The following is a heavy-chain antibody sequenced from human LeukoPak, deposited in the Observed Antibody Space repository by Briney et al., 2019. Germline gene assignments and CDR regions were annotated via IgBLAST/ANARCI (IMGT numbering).Heavy chain of an antibody. V-gene: IGHV3-23*01. CDR3: AKARAYSYASDY. Sequence: GGSLRLSCAASGFTFSSYAMSWVRQAPGKGLEWVSAISGSGGSTYYADSVKGRFTISRDNSKNTLYLQMNSLRAEDTAVFYCAKARAYSYASDYWGQGTLVTVSS. CDR2: ISGSGGST. J-gene: IGHJ4*02. CDR1: GFTFSSYA. D-gene: IGHD5-18*01.